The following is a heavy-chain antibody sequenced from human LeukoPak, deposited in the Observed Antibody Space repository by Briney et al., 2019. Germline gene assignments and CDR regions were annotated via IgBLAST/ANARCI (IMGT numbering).Heavy chain of an antibody. CDR2: ISSSGSYI. CDR1: GFTFSNYN. D-gene: IGHD4-17*01. J-gene: IGHJ4*02. CDR3: ANEIRPNDY. Sequence: GGSLRLSCAASGFTFSNYNMNWVRQAPGKGLELVSCISSSGSYIYHADSVKGRFAISRDNSKNTVYLQMNSLRAEDTAVYYCANEIRPNDYWGQGTLVTVSS. V-gene: IGHV3-21*04.